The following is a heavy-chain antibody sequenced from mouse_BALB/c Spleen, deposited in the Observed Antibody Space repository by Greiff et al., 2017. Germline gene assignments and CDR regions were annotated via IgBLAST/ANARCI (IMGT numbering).Heavy chain of an antibody. D-gene: IGHD1-1*01. CDR2: ISYSGST. V-gene: IGHV3-8*02. CDR1: GDSITSGY. J-gene: IGHJ1*01. Sequence: EVKLVESGPSLVKPSQTLSLTCSVTGDSITSGYWNWIRKFPGNKLEYMGYISYSGSTYYNPSLKSRISITRDTSKNQYYLQLNSVTTEDTATYYCARSATVVYWYFDVWGAGTTVTVSS. CDR3: ARSATVVYWYFDV.